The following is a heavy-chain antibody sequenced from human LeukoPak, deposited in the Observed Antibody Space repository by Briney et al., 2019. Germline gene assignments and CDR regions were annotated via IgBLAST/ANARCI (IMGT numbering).Heavy chain of an antibody. D-gene: IGHD6-6*01. V-gene: IGHV1-69*05. CDR1: GGTFSSYA. Sequence: ASVKVSCKASGGTFSSYAISWVRQAPGQGRGWMGGIIPIFAPATYTQKFQGTVTITTDESTSTAYMELSSLRSDDTAVYYSARDSGGSSFYYYYMDVWGKGTTVTVSS. CDR2: IIPIFAPA. CDR3: ARDSGGSSFYYYYMDV. J-gene: IGHJ6*03.